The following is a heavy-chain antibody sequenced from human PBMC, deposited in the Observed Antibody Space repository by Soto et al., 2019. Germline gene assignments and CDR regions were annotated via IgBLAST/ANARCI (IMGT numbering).Heavy chain of an antibody. CDR3: AAADSSGYYGG. J-gene: IGHJ4*02. Sequence: SVKVSCKASGFIFTCFGVQWVRQARGQRLEWIGWITVGTGNTNYAQKFQERVTITRDMSTSTAHMELSSLRSEDTAVYYCAAADSSGYYGGWGQGTQVTVSS. D-gene: IGHD3-22*01. CDR1: GFIFTCFG. V-gene: IGHV1-58*01. CDR2: ITVGTGNT.